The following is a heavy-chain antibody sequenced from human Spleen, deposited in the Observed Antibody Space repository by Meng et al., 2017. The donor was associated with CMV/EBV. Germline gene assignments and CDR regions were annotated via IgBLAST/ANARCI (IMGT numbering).Heavy chain of an antibody. CDR2: IHTNTGST. Sequence: ASGYTFTGYYIHWVRQAPGKGLEWMGGIHTNTGSTKYAQKFQGRVTMTRDTSINTAYMELSRLRSDDTAIFYCARVIAVAGTAPFDFWGQGTLVTVSS. CDR1: GYTFTGYY. CDR3: ARVIAVAGTAPFDF. V-gene: IGHV1-2*02. D-gene: IGHD6-19*01. J-gene: IGHJ4*02.